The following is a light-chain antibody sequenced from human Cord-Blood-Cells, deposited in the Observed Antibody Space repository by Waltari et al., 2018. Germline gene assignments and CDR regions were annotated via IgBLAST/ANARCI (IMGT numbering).Light chain of an antibody. Sequence: EIVLPQSPGTLSLSPGERTTLSCRASQSVSSSYLAWYQQKPGQAPRLLIYGASSRATGIPDRFSGSGYGTDFTLTISRLEPEDFAVYYCQQYGSSPTFGQGTRLEIK. CDR2: GAS. CDR1: QSVSSSY. J-gene: IGKJ5*01. CDR3: QQYGSSPT. V-gene: IGKV3-20*01.